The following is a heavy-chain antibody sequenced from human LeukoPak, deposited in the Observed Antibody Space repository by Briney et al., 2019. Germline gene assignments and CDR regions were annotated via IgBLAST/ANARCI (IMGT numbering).Heavy chain of an antibody. D-gene: IGHD3/OR15-3a*01. CDR1: GGSISGYY. V-gene: IGHV4-59*01. J-gene: IGHJ4*02. Sequence: SETLSLTCTVSGGSISGYYWSWIRQAPGKGLEWVAYIHSSGSNNCSPSLKSRVTISVDTSKNQFSLKVSSVTAADTAVYYCASGEFRHGLQVDYWGQGTLVTVSS. CDR3: ASGEFRHGLQVDY. CDR2: IHSSGSN.